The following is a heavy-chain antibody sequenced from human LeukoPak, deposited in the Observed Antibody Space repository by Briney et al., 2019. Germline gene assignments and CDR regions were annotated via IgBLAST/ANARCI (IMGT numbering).Heavy chain of an antibody. D-gene: IGHD3-22*01. J-gene: IGHJ5*02. CDR1: GGTFSSYA. CDR3: ARLGPFYDSSSYGDYNWLDP. Sequence: ASVKVSCKASGGTFSSYAISWVRQAPGQGLEWMGGIIPIYGTANYAQKFQGRVTITADESTSTAYMELGSLRSEDTAVYYCARLGPFYDSSSYGDYNWLDPWGQGTLVTVSS. CDR2: IIPIYGTA. V-gene: IGHV1-69*01.